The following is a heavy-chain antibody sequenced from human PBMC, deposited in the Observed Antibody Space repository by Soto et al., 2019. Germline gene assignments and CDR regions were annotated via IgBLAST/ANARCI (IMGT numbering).Heavy chain of an antibody. CDR3: ARSSREITYYFDC. CDR1: GDSVSSNSAA. D-gene: IGHD1-20*01. J-gene: IGHJ4*02. CDR2: TYYRSKWYN. V-gene: IGHV6-1*01. Sequence: PSQTLSLTYAISGDSVSSNSAAWNWSRQSPSRGLEWLGRTYYRSKWYNDYAVSVKSRITINPDTSKNQFSLQLNSVTPEDTAVYYCARSSREITYYFDCWGQGTLVTVSS.